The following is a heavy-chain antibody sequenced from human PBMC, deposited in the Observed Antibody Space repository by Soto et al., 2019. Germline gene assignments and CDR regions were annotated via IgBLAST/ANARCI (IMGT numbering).Heavy chain of an antibody. Sequence: PSETLSLTCTVSGGSISSYYWSWIRQPPGKGLEWIGYIYYSGSTNYNPSLKSRVTISVDTSKNQFSLKLSSVTAADTAVYYCARDLSGSYYGAAFDIWGQGTMVTVSS. CDR2: IYYSGST. J-gene: IGHJ3*02. D-gene: IGHD1-26*01. V-gene: IGHV4-59*01. CDR1: GGSISSYY. CDR3: ARDLSGSYYGAAFDI.